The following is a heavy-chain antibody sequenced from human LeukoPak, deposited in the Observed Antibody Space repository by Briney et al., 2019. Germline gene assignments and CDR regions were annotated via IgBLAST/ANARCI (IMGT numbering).Heavy chain of an antibody. Sequence: GGSLRLSCAASGFTFSSYAMNWVRQAPGKGLEWVSAVSGSADNTYYADSVKGRFTISRDNSKNTLYLQMNSLRAEDTAVYYCAKDPRYSSSWYVPTLADYWGQGTLVTVSS. CDR1: GFTFSSYA. CDR3: AKDPRYSSSWYVPTLADY. V-gene: IGHV3-23*01. CDR2: VSGSADNT. J-gene: IGHJ4*02. D-gene: IGHD6-13*01.